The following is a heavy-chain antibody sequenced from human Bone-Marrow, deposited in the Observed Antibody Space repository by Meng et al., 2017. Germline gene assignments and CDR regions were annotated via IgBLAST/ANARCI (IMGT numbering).Heavy chain of an antibody. CDR1: EFTVSSNY. CDR3: ARGAGIF. D-gene: IGHD6-13*01. CDR2: IYSGGST. J-gene: IGHJ4*02. V-gene: IGHV3-66*02. Sequence: GRLWKSGGGLVQPGGSLRLAFAASEFTVSSNYMSWVRQAPGKGLEWVSVIYSGGSTYYADSVKGRFTISRDNSKNTLYLQMNSLRAEDTAVYYCARGAGIFGGQGTLVTVSS.